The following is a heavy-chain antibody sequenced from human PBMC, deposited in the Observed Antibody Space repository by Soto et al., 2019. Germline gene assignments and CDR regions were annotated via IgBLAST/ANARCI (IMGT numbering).Heavy chain of an antibody. Sequence: PGGSLRLSCAASGFTFTRCSMNWVRQAPGKGLEWVSSISSTTNYIYYADSMKGRFTVSRDNAKNSVYLEMNSLSAEDTAVYYCARESEDLPSNFDYWGQGTLVTVSS. V-gene: IGHV3-21*01. CDR2: ISSTTNYI. J-gene: IGHJ4*02. CDR3: ARESEDLPSNFDY. CDR1: GFTFTRCS.